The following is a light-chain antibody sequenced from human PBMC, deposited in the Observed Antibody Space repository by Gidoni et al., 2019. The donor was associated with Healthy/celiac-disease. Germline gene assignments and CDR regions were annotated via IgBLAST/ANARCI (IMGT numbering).Light chain of an antibody. J-gene: IGKJ3*01. Sequence: EIVMTQSPATMSVSPGERATLSCRASQSVSSNLAWYQQKPGQAPRLLIYGASTRATGIPARFSGSGSGTEFTLTISSLQSEDFAVYYCQQYHNWPPFTFXPXTKVDIK. CDR1: QSVSSN. CDR3: QQYHNWPPFT. V-gene: IGKV3-15*01. CDR2: GAS.